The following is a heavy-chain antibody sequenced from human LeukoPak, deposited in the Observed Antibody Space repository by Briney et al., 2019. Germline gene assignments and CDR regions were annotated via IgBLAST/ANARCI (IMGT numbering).Heavy chain of an antibody. D-gene: IGHD1-26*01. CDR1: GFTFSSYG. CDR3: AKGGRTGKLIVGASFDY. V-gene: IGHV3-30*18. Sequence: PGGSLRLSCAASGFTFSSYGMHWVRQAPGKGLEWVAVISYDGTNKYYADSVKGRFTISRDNSKNTLYLQMNSLRAEDTAVYYCAKGGRTGKLIVGASFDYWGQGTLVTVSS. J-gene: IGHJ4*02. CDR2: ISYDGTNK.